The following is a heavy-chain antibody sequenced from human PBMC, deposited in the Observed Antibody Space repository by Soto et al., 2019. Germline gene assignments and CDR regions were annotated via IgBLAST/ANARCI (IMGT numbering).Heavy chain of an antibody. CDR3: AKGVPGIAVAGTGYFQH. J-gene: IGHJ1*01. D-gene: IGHD6-19*01. V-gene: IGHV3-23*01. Sequence: GGSLRLSCAASGFTFSNYAMSWVRQAPGKGLEWVSSISGSGGSTHYADSVKGRFTISRDNSKNTLYLQMNSLRAEDTAVYYCAKGVPGIAVAGTGYFQHWGQGTLVTVSS. CDR1: GFTFSNYA. CDR2: ISGSGGST.